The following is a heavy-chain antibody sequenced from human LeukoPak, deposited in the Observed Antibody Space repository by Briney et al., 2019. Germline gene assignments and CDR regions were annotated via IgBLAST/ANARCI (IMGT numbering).Heavy chain of an antibody. CDR3: ARGVPDNSSWYLYYFDY. D-gene: IGHD6-13*01. CDR2: IRYDGSNK. CDR1: GFAFSSYA. J-gene: IGHJ4*02. V-gene: IGHV3-30*02. Sequence: GGSLRLSCAASGFAFSSYAMSWVRQAPGKGLEWVAFIRYDGSNKYYADSVKGRFTISRDNSKNTLYLQMNSLRAEDTAVYYCARGVPDNSSWYLYYFDYWGQGTLVTVSS.